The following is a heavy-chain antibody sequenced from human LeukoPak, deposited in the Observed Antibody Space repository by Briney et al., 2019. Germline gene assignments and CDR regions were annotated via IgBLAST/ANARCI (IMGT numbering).Heavy chain of an antibody. V-gene: IGHV5-51*01. CDR2: IYPGDSET. Sequence: GESLKISCTASAYSFSTYWAGCGRHMPGKNLQWMGIIYPGDSETIYSASFQGHVTISSDKSTSTAYLRWSSLKASDTAIYYCARGKLTFDPWGQGTLVTVSS. CDR3: ARGKLTFDP. CDR1: AYSFSTYW. D-gene: IGHD4/OR15-4a*01. J-gene: IGHJ5*02.